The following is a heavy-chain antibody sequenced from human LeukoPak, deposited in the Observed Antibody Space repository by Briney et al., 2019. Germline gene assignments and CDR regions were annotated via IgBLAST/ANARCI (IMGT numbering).Heavy chain of an antibody. Sequence: GGSLRLSCVASGFTFSSYWMTWVRQAPGKGLEWVANIKQDEGEKYYVDSVKGRFTISRDNAKNSLYLQMNSLRAEDTAVYYCARDAYYYGSGSSDAFDIWGQGTMVTVSS. V-gene: IGHV3-7*01. J-gene: IGHJ3*02. D-gene: IGHD3-10*01. CDR3: ARDAYYYGSGSSDAFDI. CDR1: GFTFSSYW. CDR2: IKQDEGEK.